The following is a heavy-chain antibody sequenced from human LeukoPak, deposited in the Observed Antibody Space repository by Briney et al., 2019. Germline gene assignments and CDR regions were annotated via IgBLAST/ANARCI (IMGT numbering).Heavy chain of an antibody. V-gene: IGHV3-30*03. Sequence: GRSLRLSCAASGFTFSSYGMHWVRQAPGKGLEWVAVISYDGSNKYYADSVKGRFTISRDNAKNSLYLQMNSLRAEDTAVYYCAREQYSSGWYGGKFDYWGQGTLVTVSS. CDR1: GFTFSSYG. CDR3: AREQYSSGWYGGKFDY. D-gene: IGHD6-19*01. CDR2: ISYDGSNK. J-gene: IGHJ4*02.